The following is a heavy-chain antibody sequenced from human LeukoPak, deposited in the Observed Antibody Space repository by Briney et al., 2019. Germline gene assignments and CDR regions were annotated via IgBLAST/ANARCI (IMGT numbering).Heavy chain of an antibody. Sequence: PSQTLSLTCTVSGGSISSGGYYWSWIRQHPGKGLEWIGYIYYSGSTYYNPSLKSRVTISVDTSKNQFSLKLSSVTAADTAVYYCARAEVIAMSRRASDIWGQGTMVTVSS. CDR1: GGSISSGGYY. CDR3: ARAEVIAMSRRASDI. V-gene: IGHV4-31*03. D-gene: IGHD2-21*01. CDR2: IYYSGST. J-gene: IGHJ3*02.